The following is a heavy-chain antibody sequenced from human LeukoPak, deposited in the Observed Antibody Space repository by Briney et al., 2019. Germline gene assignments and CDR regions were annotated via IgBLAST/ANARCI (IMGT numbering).Heavy chain of an antibody. CDR2: IIPIFGTA. J-gene: IGHJ4*02. CDR3: VRGIRDYYFDY. CDR1: GYTFTGYY. Sequence: SVKVSCKASGYTFTGYYMHWVRQAPGQGLEWMGRIIPIFGTANYAQKFQGRVTITTDESTSTAYMELSSLRSEDTAVYYCVRGIRDYYFDYWGQGPLVTVSS. V-gene: IGHV1-69*05. D-gene: IGHD5-18*01.